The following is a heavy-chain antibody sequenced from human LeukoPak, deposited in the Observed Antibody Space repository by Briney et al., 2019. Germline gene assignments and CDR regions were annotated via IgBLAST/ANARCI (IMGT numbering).Heavy chain of an antibody. CDR1: GFTFSSYA. CDR3: ARNNNWRFDY. Sequence: PGGSLRLSCAASGFTFSSYAMSWVRQAPGKGLEWVSLISGSGGSTYYADSVKGRFTISRDNAKNSLYLQMNSLRAEETAVYYCARNNNWRFDYWGQGTLVTVSS. CDR2: ISGSGGST. D-gene: IGHD1-20*01. J-gene: IGHJ4*02. V-gene: IGHV3-23*01.